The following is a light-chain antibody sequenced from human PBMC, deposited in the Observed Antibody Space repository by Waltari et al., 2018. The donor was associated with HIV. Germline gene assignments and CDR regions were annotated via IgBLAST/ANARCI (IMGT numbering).Light chain of an antibody. CDR2: SAA. Sequence: DIQMTQSPPSVSASVGDSVTITCRASKGIGTSLVWYQQKFGWAPQRLIYSAARLQSGVPPRFSGSGSGTNFSLTITSLQPEDFAIYYCQQAQSFPHTFGGGT. CDR1: KGIGTS. V-gene: IGKV1-12*01. CDR3: QQAQSFPHT. J-gene: IGKJ4*01.